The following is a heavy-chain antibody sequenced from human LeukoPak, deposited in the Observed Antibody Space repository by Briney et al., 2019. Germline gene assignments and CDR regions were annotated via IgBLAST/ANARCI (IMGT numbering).Heavy chain of an antibody. D-gene: IGHD2-2*01. Sequence: ASVKVSCKASGGTFSSYAISWVRQAPGQGLEWMGGIIPIFGTANYAQKFQGRVTITADESTSTAYMELSSLRSEDTAVYYCAREGCSSTSCPYYYYYYYMDVWGKGTTVTVSS. V-gene: IGHV1-69*13. J-gene: IGHJ6*03. CDR2: IIPIFGTA. CDR1: GGTFSSYA. CDR3: AREGCSSTSCPYYYYYYYMDV.